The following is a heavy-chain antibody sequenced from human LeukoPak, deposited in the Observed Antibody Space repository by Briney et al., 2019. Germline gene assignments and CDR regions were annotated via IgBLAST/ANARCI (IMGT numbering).Heavy chain of an antibody. J-gene: IGHJ3*02. CDR2: IHSDGSIT. D-gene: IGHD3-3*01. Sequence: GGSLRLSCAASGFTFSSYWMHWVRQAPGEGLVWVSRIHSDGSITSYADSVKGRFTISRDNAKNTLYLQMNSLRAEDTAVYYCVIDFGITPIWGQGTMVAVSS. V-gene: IGHV3-74*01. CDR1: GFTFSSYW. CDR3: VIDFGITPI.